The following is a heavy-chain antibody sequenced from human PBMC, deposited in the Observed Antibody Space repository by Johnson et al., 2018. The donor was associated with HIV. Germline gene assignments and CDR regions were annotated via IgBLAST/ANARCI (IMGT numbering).Heavy chain of an antibody. CDR2: IYSGGST. V-gene: IGHV3-NL1*01. J-gene: IGHJ3*02. Sequence: QVLLVESGGGVVQPGGSLRLSCAASEFIFSSYSMHWVRQAPGKGLEWVSVIYSGGSTYYADSVKGRFTISRDNSKNTLYLQMNSLRAEDTAVYYCAKDISQWLIRAFDIWGQGTMVTVSS. D-gene: IGHD5-12*01. CDR1: EFIFSSYS. CDR3: AKDISQWLIRAFDI.